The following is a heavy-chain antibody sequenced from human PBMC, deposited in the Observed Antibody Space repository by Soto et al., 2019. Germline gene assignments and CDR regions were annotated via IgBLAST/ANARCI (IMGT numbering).Heavy chain of an antibody. V-gene: IGHV4-39*02. Sequence: QLQLQESGPGLVKPSETLSLTCSVSGGSISRSGYYWGWVRQPPGKGLEGIGSIYHTGSTDSTASPKGRATIAVDTANNDMSLRLSSATAADTAVDDCARRPLPIGPLTLGAFDTWGQGTMVTVSS. D-gene: IGHD2-21*01. J-gene: IGHJ3*02. CDR3: ARRPLPIGPLTLGAFDT. CDR1: GGSISRSGYY. CDR2: IYHTGST.